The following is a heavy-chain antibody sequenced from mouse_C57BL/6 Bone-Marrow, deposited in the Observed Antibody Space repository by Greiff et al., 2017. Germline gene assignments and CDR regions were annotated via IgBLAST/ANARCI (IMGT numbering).Heavy chain of an antibody. Sequence: QVQLKQPGADLVKPGASVKLSCKASGYTFTSYWMHWVQQRPGQGLEWIGMIHTNSGSTNYNEKFKSKATLTIDKSSRTAYMQLSSLTSEDYAVYYCRLRKNYWGQGTTLTVSS. V-gene: IGHV1-64*01. CDR2: IHTNSGST. D-gene: IGHD2-2*01. CDR1: GYTFTSYW. J-gene: IGHJ2*01. CDR3: RLRKNY.